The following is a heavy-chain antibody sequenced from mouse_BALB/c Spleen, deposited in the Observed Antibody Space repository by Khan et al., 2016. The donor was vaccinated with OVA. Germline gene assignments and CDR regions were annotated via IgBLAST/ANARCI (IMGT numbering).Heavy chain of an antibody. V-gene: IGHV5-9-3*01. CDR1: GFTFSTYA. CDR2: ISSGGDYT. Sequence: EVELVESGGGLVKPGGPLKLSCAASGFTFSTYAMSWVRQTPEKRLEWVATISSGGDYTYYPDSVKGRFTISRDNAKNTLFRQMDSLRSDDTAMYYCARHNYGPFAYWGQGTLVTVSA. CDR3: ARHNYGPFAY. J-gene: IGHJ3*01. D-gene: IGHD1-1*01.